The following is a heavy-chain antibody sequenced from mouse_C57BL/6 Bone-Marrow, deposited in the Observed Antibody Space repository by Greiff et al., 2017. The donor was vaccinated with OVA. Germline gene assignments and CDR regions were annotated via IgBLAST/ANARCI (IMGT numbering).Heavy chain of an antibody. Sequence: EVQLQQSGAELVRPGASVKLSCTASGFNIKDDYMHWVKQRPEQGLEWIGWIDPENGDTEYASKFQGKATITADTSSNTAYLQLSSLTSEDTAVYYCTTYYGSRGAYWGQGTLVTVSA. CDR2: IDPENGDT. V-gene: IGHV14-4*01. J-gene: IGHJ3*01. D-gene: IGHD1-1*01. CDR3: TTYYGSRGAY. CDR1: GFNIKDDY.